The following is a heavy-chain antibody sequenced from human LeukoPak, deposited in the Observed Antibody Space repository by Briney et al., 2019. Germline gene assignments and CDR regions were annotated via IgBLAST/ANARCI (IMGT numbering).Heavy chain of an antibody. CDR3: AGDKWEPRYAFDI. Sequence: ASETLSLTCAVYGGSFSGYYWSWIRQPPGKGLEWIGEINHSGSTNYNPSLKSRVTISVDKSKTQFSLKLSSVTAADTAVYYCAGDKWEPRYAFDIWGQGTMVTVSS. CDR2: INHSGST. CDR1: GGSFSGYY. D-gene: IGHD1-26*01. J-gene: IGHJ3*02. V-gene: IGHV4-34*01.